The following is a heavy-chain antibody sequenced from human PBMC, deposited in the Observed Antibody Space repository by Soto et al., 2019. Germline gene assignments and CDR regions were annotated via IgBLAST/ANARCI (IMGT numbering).Heavy chain of an antibody. CDR3: ASHPRDSSGYWYYFDY. J-gene: IGHJ4*02. CDR2: ISSSSSYI. D-gene: IGHD3-22*01. Sequence: PGGYLRLSCAASGFTFSSYSMNWVRQAPGKGLEWVSSISSSSSYIYYADSVKGRFTISRDNAKNSLYLQMNSLRAEDTAVYYCASHPRDSSGYWYYFDYWGQGT. V-gene: IGHV3-21*01. CDR1: GFTFSSYS.